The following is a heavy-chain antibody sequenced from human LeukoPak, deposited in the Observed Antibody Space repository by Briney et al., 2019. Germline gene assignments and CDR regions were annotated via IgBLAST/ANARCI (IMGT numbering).Heavy chain of an antibody. D-gene: IGHD5-18*01. CDR1: GFTFSIYW. Sequence: GGSLRLXCAASGFTFSIYWMHWVRRPPGKGLVWVSRINSDGSSTSYADSVKGRFTISRDNAKNTLYLQMNSLRVEDTALYYCARDAPGNTALDYWGQGGLVTVSS. CDR2: INSDGSST. CDR3: ARDAPGNTALDY. V-gene: IGHV3-74*01. J-gene: IGHJ4*02.